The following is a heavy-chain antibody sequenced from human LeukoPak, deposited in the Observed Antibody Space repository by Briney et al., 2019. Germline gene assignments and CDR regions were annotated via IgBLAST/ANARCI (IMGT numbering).Heavy chain of an antibody. CDR2: INNDGSGT. J-gene: IGHJ5*02. CDR3: VRGGESTWS. CDR1: GFTFSSYW. Sequence: GRSLRLSCAASGFTFSSYWMHWVRQAPGKGPVWFSRINNDGSGTTYADSVKGRFTISRDDAKNTLYLQMNSLRAEDTAVYYCVRGGESTWSWGQGTLVTVSS. V-gene: IGHV3-74*01. D-gene: IGHD2-15*01.